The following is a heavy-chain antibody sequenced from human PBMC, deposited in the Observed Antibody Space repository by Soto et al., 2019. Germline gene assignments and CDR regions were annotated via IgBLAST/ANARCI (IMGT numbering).Heavy chain of an antibody. J-gene: IGHJ6*02. CDR3: ARGSKWELLNGMDV. CDR2: IYSGGST. D-gene: IGHD1-26*01. CDR1: GFTVSSNY. Sequence: GGSLRLSCAASGFTVSSNYMSWVRQAPGKGLEWVSVIYSGGSTYYADSVKGRFTISRHNSKNTLYLQMNSLRAEDTAVYYCARGSKWELLNGMDVWGQGTTVTVSS. V-gene: IGHV3-53*04.